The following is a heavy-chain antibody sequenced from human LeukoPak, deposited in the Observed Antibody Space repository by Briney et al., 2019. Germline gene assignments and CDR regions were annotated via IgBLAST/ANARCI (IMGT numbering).Heavy chain of an antibody. CDR3: YLPAATTILRMSDAFDI. D-gene: IGHD2-2*01. J-gene: IGHJ3*02. Sequence: GGSLRLSCAASGFTFSGSAMHWVRQASGKGLEWVGRIRSKANSYATAYAASVKGRFTISRDDSKNTAHLQMNSLKTEDTAVYYCYLPAATTILRMSDAFDIWGQGTMVTVSS. V-gene: IGHV3-73*01. CDR2: IRSKANSYAT. CDR1: GFTFSGSA.